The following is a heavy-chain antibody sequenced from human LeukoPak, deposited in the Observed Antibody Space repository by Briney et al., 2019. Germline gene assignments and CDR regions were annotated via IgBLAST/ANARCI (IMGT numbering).Heavy chain of an antibody. V-gene: IGHV4-31*03. D-gene: IGHD5-18*01. J-gene: IGHJ4*02. CDR3: ARTIYRYGYFLY. CDR1: GGSISSGGYY. Sequence: SETLSLTCTVSGGSISSGGYYWSWIRQHPGKGLEWNGYIYYSGSTYYNPSLKSRVTTSVDTSNNQFSLKLSSVTAADTAVYYCARTIYRYGYFLYWGQGKLVTVSS. CDR2: IYYSGST.